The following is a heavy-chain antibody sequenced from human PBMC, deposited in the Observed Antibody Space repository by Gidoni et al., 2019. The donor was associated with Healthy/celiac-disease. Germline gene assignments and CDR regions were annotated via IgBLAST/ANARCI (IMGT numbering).Heavy chain of an antibody. J-gene: IGHJ4*02. Sequence: EVQLVESGGGLVKPGGSLTLSCPASVFTFINAWMSWLRQAPGKGLEWVGRIKSKTDGGTTDYAAPVKGRFSISRDDSKNTLYLQMNSLKTEDTAVYYCTLGGYSGYDMYYFDYWGQGTLVTVSS. CDR1: VFTFINAW. D-gene: IGHD5-12*01. V-gene: IGHV3-15*01. CDR2: IKSKTDGGTT. CDR3: TLGGYSGYDMYYFDY.